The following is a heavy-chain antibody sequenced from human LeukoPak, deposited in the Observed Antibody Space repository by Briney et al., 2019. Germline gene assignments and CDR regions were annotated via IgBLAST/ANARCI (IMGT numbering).Heavy chain of an antibody. J-gene: IGHJ4*02. CDR2: IYTSGST. CDR3: ARGGPFPSSSSSREYYLDY. V-gene: IGHV4-61*02. Sequence: PSQTLSLTCTVSGGSISSGSYYWSWIRQPAGKGLEWIGRIYTSGSTNYNPSLKSRLTISVDTSKNQFSLQLTSVTAADTAVYYCARGGPFPSSSSSREYYLDYWGQGTLVTVSS. CDR1: GGSISSGSYY. D-gene: IGHD6-6*01.